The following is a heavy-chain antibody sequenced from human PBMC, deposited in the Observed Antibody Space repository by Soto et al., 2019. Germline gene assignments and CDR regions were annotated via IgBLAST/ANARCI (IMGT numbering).Heavy chain of an antibody. D-gene: IGHD3-22*01. J-gene: IGHJ4*02. CDR2: INPNSGST. Sequence: ASVKVSCKASGYTFTGYYMHWVRQAPGQGLEWMGWINPNSGSTNYAQKFQGRVTMTRDTSISTAYMELSSLRSDDTAVYYCARYGANGGGRGYYHHPVLGWGQGTLVTVSS. V-gene: IGHV1-2*02. CDR1: GYTFTGYY. CDR3: ARYGANGGGRGYYHHPVLG.